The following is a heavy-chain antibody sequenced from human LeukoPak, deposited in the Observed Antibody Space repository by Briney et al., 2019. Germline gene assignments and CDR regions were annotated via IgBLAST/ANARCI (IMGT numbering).Heavy chain of an antibody. CDR2: IYYSGST. V-gene: IGHV4-59*11. J-gene: IGHJ4*02. CDR3: ARQGIAAASFDY. Sequence: PSETLSLTCTVSGGSISSHYWSWIRQPPGKGLEWFGYIYYSGSTNYNPSLKSRVTISVDTSKNQFSLKLSSVTAADTAVYYCARQGIAAASFDYWGQGTLVTVSS. CDR1: GGSISSHY. D-gene: IGHD6-13*01.